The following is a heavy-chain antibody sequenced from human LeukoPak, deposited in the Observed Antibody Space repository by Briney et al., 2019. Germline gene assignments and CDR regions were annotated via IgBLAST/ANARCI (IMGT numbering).Heavy chain of an antibody. CDR3: AREALDYFDY. V-gene: IGHV3-30*04. CDR1: GFTFSSYA. J-gene: IGHJ4*02. Sequence: PGRPLTLSCAASGFTFSSYAMHWVRQAPGKGLEGVAVISYDGSNKYYPDSVKGRFTISRDNSKNTLYLQRNSLRAEDTAVYYCAREALDYFDYWGQGTLVTVSS. CDR2: ISYDGSNK.